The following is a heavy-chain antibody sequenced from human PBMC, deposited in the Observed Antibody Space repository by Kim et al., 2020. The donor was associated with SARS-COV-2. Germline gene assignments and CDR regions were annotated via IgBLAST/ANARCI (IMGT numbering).Heavy chain of an antibody. D-gene: IGHD3-22*01. Sequence: GGSLRLSCAASGFTVSSNYMSWVRQAPGKGLEWVSVIYSGGSTYYADSVKGRFTISRDNSKNTLYLQMNSLRAEDTAVYYCARGAAYYYDSSGYYGGAFDIWGQGTMVTVAS. CDR2: IYSGGST. CDR3: ARGAAYYYDSSGYYGGAFDI. V-gene: IGHV3-66*01. CDR1: GFTVSSNY. J-gene: IGHJ3*02.